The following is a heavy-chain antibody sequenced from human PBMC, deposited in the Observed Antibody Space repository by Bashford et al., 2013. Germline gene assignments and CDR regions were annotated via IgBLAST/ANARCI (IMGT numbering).Heavy chain of an antibody. CDR1: GVSISSYY. Sequence: SETLSLTCTVSGVSISSYYWSWIRQPAGKGLEWIGRIHSTGSTHYDPSLASRVTISVDTSKNQFSLKLTSVTAADTAVYFCARETNNWNSLGYYSSRLDVWGPRDRGHRLL. D-gene: IGHD1-7*01. CDR2: IHSTGST. V-gene: IGHV4-4*07. CDR3: ARETNNWNSLGYYSSRLDV. J-gene: IGHJ6*01.